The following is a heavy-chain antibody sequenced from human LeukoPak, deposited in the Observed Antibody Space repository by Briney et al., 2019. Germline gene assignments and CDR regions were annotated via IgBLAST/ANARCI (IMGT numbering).Heavy chain of an antibody. CDR3: ARDLYLVRGDYPPFGY. J-gene: IGHJ4*02. CDR1: GYTFTGYC. D-gene: IGHD4-17*01. Sequence: ASVKVSCKALGYTFTGYCISWVRQAPGQGLEWMGWISAYNGNTNYAQKLQGRVTMTTDTSTSTAYMELRSLRSDDTAVYYCARDLYLVRGDYPPFGYWGQGTLVTVSS. V-gene: IGHV1-18*01. CDR2: ISAYNGNT.